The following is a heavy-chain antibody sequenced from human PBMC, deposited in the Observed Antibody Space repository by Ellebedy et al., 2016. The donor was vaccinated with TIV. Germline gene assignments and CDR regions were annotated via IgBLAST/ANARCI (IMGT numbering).Heavy chain of an antibody. CDR3: ARDGVGGATLDH. Sequence: GESLKISCAASGFSFSSYAMHWVRQAPGKGLEWVAMISFDGDNQYYADSVRGRFTISRDNSKNTLFLQLHSLRREDTAAYYCARDGVGGATLDHWGQGTLVTVS. CDR2: ISFDGDNQ. D-gene: IGHD1-1*01. CDR1: GFSFSSYA. J-gene: IGHJ4*02. V-gene: IGHV3-30-3*01.